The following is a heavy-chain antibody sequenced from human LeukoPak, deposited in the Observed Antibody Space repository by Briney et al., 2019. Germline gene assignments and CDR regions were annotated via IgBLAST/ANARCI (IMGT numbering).Heavy chain of an antibody. J-gene: IGHJ3*01. CDR3: ASTYLASSGYYPDAFDF. D-gene: IGHD3-22*01. Sequence: PSETLSLTCAVSGGSISRNWWSWHRQPPGKGLEWIGEIFHTGNTNYNPSLKTRVTISLDTSKNQFSLTLHSVTAADTALYYCASTYLASSGYYPDAFDFWGQGTMVTVSS. CDR2: IFHTGNT. CDR1: GGSISRNW. V-gene: IGHV4-4*02.